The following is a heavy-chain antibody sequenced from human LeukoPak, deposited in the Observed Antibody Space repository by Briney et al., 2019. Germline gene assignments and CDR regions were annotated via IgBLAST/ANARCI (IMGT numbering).Heavy chain of an antibody. CDR1: GASIDSNY. D-gene: IGHD2/OR15-2a*01. CDR2: TYKSEST. Sequence: SETLSLTCTVPGASIDSNYWSWIRQPPGRGLEWIGYTYKSESTNYNPSLKSRVTISVDTSKNQFSLRLTSVTAADTAVYYCARHHSTTHPGRYWFDPWGQGTLVTVSS. CDR3: ARHHSTTHPGRYWFDP. J-gene: IGHJ5*02. V-gene: IGHV4-59*08.